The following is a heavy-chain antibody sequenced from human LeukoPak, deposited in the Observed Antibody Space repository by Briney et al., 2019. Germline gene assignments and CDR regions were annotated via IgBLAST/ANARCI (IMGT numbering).Heavy chain of an antibody. CDR1: GGSFSGYY. Sequence: SETLSLTCAVYGGSFSGYYWSWIRQPPGKGLEWIGEINHSGSTNYNPSLKSRVTISVDTPKNQFSLKLSSVTAADTAVYYCARDPGVSNWFNYWGQGTLVTVSS. D-gene: IGHD3-10*01. CDR2: INHSGST. CDR3: ARDPGVSNWFNY. V-gene: IGHV4-34*01. J-gene: IGHJ5*01.